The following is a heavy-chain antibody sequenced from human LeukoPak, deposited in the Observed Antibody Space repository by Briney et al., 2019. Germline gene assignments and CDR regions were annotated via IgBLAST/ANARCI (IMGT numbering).Heavy chain of an antibody. D-gene: IGHD4/OR15-4a*01. CDR3: AKVSLNMVNDAFDI. CDR2: IRYDGSNK. Sequence: GGSLRLSCAASGFTFSSYGMHWVRQAPGKGLEWVAFIRYDGSNKYYADSVKGRFTISRDNSKNTLYLQMNGLRAEDTAMYYCAKVSLNMVNDAFDIWGQGTMVSVSS. J-gene: IGHJ3*02. V-gene: IGHV3-30*02. CDR1: GFTFSSYG.